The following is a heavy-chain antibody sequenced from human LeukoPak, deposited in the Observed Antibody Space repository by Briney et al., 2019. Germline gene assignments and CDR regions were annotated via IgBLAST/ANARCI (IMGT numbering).Heavy chain of an antibody. CDR3: ARAAGNVIRA. D-gene: IGHD2-21*01. J-gene: IGHJ5*02. CDR1: GGSFSGYY. V-gene: IGHV4-34*01. CDR2: INHSGST. Sequence: PSETLSLNCAVYGGSFSGYYWSWIRQPPGKGLEWIGEINHSGSTNYNPSLKSRVTISVDTSKNQFSLKLSSVPAAETAVYYCARAAGNVIRAWGEGTLVTVSS.